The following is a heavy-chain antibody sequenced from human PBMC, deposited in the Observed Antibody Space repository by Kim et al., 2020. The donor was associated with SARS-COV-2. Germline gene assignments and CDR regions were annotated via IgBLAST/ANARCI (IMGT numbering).Heavy chain of an antibody. V-gene: IGHV3-30-3*01. CDR2: MSDDESK. J-gene: IGHJ4*02. Sequence: GGSLRLSCKVSGLTLSASVIHWVRLVPGRGLEWVALMSDDESKNYRESVRGRFTLSRDDYKNTVYLQMNNVRPEDTGMYFCAREGYSSGHAGLFDHWGQGT. CDR3: AREGYSSGHAGLFDH. D-gene: IGHD6-25*01. CDR1: GLTLSASV.